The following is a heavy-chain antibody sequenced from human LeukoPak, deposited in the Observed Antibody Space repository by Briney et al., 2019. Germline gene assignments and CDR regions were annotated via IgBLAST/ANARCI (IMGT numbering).Heavy chain of an antibody. J-gene: IGHJ4*02. CDR3: ARRHYYDSSGYYYY. Sequence: KPSETLSLTCTVSGGSISSSSYYWGWIRQPPGKGLAWIGSINYSGSTYYNPSLKSRVTISVDTSKNQFSLKLSSVTAADTAVYYCARRHYYDSSGYYYYWGQGTLVTVSS. V-gene: IGHV4-39*01. CDR1: GGSISSSSYY. D-gene: IGHD3-22*01. CDR2: INYSGST.